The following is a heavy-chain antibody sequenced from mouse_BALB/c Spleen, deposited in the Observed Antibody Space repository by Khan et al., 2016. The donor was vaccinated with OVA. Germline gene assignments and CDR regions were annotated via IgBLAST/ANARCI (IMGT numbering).Heavy chain of an antibody. Sequence: EVELVESGGDLVQPGGSRKLSCAASGFTFSSFGMHWVRQAPEKGLEWVAYISSDSITLYYAAPVKGRFTISRNNHRNTLFLQMTSLRSEDTAIYCCASGNWAWFDYWGQGTLVTVSA. CDR3: ASGNWAWFDY. D-gene: IGHD4-1*01. CDR2: ISSDSITL. J-gene: IGHJ3*01. V-gene: IGHV5-17*02. CDR1: GFTFSSFG.